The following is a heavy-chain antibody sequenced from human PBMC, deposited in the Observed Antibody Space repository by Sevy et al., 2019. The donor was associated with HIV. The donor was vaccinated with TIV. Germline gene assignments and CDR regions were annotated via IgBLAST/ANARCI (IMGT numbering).Heavy chain of an antibody. CDR3: EVITTAGRDY. D-gene: IGHD6-13*01. Sequence: GGSLRLSCAASGFIFSSYVMTWVRQAPGKGLEWVSTISGSGGYTYYAESVKGRFTISRDNSNNILYLQMNSLRAEDTAVYYCEVITTAGRDYWGQGTLVTVSS. J-gene: IGHJ4*02. V-gene: IGHV3-23*01. CDR1: GFIFSSYV. CDR2: ISGSGGYT.